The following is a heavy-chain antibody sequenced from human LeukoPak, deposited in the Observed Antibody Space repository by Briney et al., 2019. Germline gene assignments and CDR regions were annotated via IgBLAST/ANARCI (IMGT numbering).Heavy chain of an antibody. CDR1: GFTFSSYS. J-gene: IGHJ4*02. CDR3: AREPGPRGGIDY. CDR2: ISSGSSTI. D-gene: IGHD3-10*01. Sequence: GGSLRLSCAASGFTFSSYSMNWVRQAPGKGLEWVSYISSGSSTIYYADSVKGRFTISRDNAKNSLYLQMNSLRAEDTAVYYCAREPGPRGGIDYWGQGTLVTVSS. V-gene: IGHV3-48*04.